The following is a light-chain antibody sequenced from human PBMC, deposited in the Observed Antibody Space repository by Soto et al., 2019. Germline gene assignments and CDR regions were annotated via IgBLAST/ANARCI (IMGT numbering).Light chain of an antibody. CDR1: QSVSSY. CDR2: DAS. CDR3: QQHDNWPRT. V-gene: IGKV3-11*01. Sequence: EIVLTQSPGTLSLSPGDSATLSCRASQSVSSYLAWYQQKPGQAPMLLIYDASNRATGIPARFSGSGSGTDFTLTISSLEPEDFAVYYCQQHDNWPRTFGQGTKVDI. J-gene: IGKJ1*01.